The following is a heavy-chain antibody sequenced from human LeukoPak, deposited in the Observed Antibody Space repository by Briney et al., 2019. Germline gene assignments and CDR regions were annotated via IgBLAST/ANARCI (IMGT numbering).Heavy chain of an antibody. Sequence: SETLSLTCTVSGYSISSGYYWGWIRQPPGKGLEWSGSFFHSGNTYYNPSLKSRVTISVDTSKNQFSLKVTSVTAADTAVYYCARDPLPVATVPDYWGQGTLVTVSS. D-gene: IGHD5-12*01. CDR2: FFHSGNT. J-gene: IGHJ4*02. CDR3: ARDPLPVATVPDY. CDR1: GYSISSGYY. V-gene: IGHV4-38-2*02.